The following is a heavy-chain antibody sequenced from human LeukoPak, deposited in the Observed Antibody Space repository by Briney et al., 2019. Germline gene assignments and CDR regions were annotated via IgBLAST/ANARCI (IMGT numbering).Heavy chain of an antibody. CDR1: GFTFTNYA. CDR2: ITDSGEST. J-gene: IGHJ4*02. Sequence: GGSLRLSCAASGFTFTNYAMSWVRQAPGKGLDWVSAITDSGESTYYADSVRGRFTISRDNSKNTLYLQMNSLRAEDTAVYYCAKDPCDYWGQGTLVTVSS. CDR3: AKDPCDY. V-gene: IGHV3-23*01.